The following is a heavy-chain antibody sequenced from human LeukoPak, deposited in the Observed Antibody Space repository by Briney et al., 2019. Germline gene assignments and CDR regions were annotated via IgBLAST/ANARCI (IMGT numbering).Heavy chain of an antibody. Sequence: GGSLRLSCAASGFTFSSYGMHWVRQAPGKGLEWVAFIRYDGSNKCYADSVKGRFTISRDNSKNTLYLQMNSLRAEDTAVYYCAVAGGGTFDYWGQGTLVTVSS. CDR1: GFTFSSYG. CDR3: AVAGGGTFDY. D-gene: IGHD6-19*01. J-gene: IGHJ4*02. CDR2: IRYDGSNK. V-gene: IGHV3-30*02.